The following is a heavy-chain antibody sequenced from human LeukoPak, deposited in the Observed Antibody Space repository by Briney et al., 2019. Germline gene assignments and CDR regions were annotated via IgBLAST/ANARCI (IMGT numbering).Heavy chain of an antibody. CDR2: ISGSGGST. Sequence: HPGGSLRLSCAASGFTFRSYAMSWVRQAPGKGLEWVSAISGSGGSTYYADSVKGRFTISRDNSKNTLYLQMNSLRAEDTAVYYCAKGGAYYYDSSGYFSMWGQGTMVTVSS. J-gene: IGHJ3*02. CDR1: GFTFRSYA. D-gene: IGHD3-22*01. CDR3: AKGGAYYYDSSGYFSM. V-gene: IGHV3-23*01.